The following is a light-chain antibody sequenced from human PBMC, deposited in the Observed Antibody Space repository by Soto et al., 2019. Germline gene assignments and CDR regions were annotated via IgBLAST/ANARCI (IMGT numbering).Light chain of an antibody. V-gene: IGKV3-20*01. CDR1: QSVSSSY. CDR2: GAS. CDR3: RQYGRSPRT. J-gene: IGKJ1*01. Sequence: EIVLTQSPGTLSLSPGERATLSCRASQSVSSSYLAWYQQKPGQAPRLLIFGASSRATGIPDRFSGSGSGTDFILTSSRLQPEDFEVYYCRQYGRSPRTFGQGNKVEIK.